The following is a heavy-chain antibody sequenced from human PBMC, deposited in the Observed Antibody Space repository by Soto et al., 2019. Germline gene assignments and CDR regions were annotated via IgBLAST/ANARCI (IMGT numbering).Heavy chain of an antibody. CDR1: GYAISSGYY. J-gene: IGHJ3*01. D-gene: IGHD3-16*01. V-gene: IGHV4-38-2*01. CDR2: AYHNGNA. CDR3: ATQSRNWGWGAFDV. Sequence: SETLSLTCDVTGYAISSGYYWGWIRQPPGKGLEWIGSAYHNGNANYNPSLESRVAISIDTSKNQFSLDLTSVTAAGTAVYYCATQSRNWGWGAFDVWGQGTMVTVSS.